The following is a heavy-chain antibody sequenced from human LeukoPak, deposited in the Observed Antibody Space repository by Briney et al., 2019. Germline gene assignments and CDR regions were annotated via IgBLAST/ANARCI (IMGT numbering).Heavy chain of an antibody. CDR2: IYGSGST. D-gene: IGHD1-1*01. CDR3: AREGTSGTHLNWFDP. CDR1: GGSISSYY. V-gene: IGHV4-59*01. Sequence: PSETLSLTCTVSGGSISSYYWSWIRQPPGKGLEWIGHIYGSGSTNYNPSLKSRVTLSVDTSKNQFSLKLSSVTAADTAVYYCAREGTSGTHLNWFDPWGQGTLVTVSS. J-gene: IGHJ5*02.